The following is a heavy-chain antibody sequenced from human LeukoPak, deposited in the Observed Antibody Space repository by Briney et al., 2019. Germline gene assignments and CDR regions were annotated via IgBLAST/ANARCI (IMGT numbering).Heavy chain of an antibody. CDR3: AKDAQRGFDYSNSLEY. J-gene: IGHJ4*02. CDR1: GFIFSHYG. Sequence: GGSLRLSCAASGFIFSHYGMHWVRQATGKGLEWVAVIWHDGSSKYYADSVKGRFTISRDNSENTVYLQMNSLRAEDTAVYYCAKDAQRGFDYSNSLEYWGQGDLVTVS. CDR2: IWHDGSSK. D-gene: IGHD4-11*01. V-gene: IGHV3-33*06.